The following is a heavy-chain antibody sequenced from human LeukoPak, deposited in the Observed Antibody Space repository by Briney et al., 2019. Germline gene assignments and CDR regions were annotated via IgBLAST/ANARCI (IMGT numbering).Heavy chain of an antibody. Sequence: GTSLRLSCAASGFTFSSYGMHWVRQAPGKGPGWVAGISYDGSNQYYADSVKGRFTISRDNSRNTLYLHMNSLRAEDTAVYYCAKGRGVLEYYFDYWGQGTLVPVSS. CDR3: AKGRGVLEYYFDY. CDR2: ISYDGSNQ. V-gene: IGHV3-30*18. J-gene: IGHJ4*02. CDR1: GFTFSSYG. D-gene: IGHD1-1*01.